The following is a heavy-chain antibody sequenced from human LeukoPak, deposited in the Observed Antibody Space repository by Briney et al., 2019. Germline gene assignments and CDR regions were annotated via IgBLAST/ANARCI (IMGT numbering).Heavy chain of an antibody. V-gene: IGHV3-66*01. CDR3: ARVTYYYDSSGYYYGGGAFDI. J-gene: IGHJ3*02. D-gene: IGHD3-22*01. Sequence: GGSLRLSCAASGFTVSSNYMSWVRQAPGKGLEWVSVIYSGGSTYYADSVKGRFTISRDNSKNTLYLQMNSLRAEDTAVYYCARVTYYYDSSGYYYGGGAFDIWGQGTMVTVSS. CDR2: IYSGGST. CDR1: GFTVSSNY.